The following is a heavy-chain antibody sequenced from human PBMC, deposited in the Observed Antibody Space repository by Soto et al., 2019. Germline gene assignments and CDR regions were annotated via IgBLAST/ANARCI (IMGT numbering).Heavy chain of an antibody. J-gene: IGHJ5*02. V-gene: IGHV4-4*07. D-gene: IGHD3-3*01. CDR3: ARDSVRMYDFWSGFLFDP. CDR1: GGSISIYY. Sequence: SETLSLTCTVSGGSISIYYWSWIRHPAGKGLEWIGRIYTSGSTNYNPSLKSRVTMSVDTSKNQFSLKLSSVTAADTAVYYCARDSVRMYDFWSGFLFDPWGQGTLVTVSS. CDR2: IYTSGST.